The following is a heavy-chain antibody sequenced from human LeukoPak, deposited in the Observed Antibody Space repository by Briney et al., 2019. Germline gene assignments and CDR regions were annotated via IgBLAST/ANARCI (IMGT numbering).Heavy chain of an antibody. Sequence: ASVKVSCKASGYTFTSYDINWVRQATGQGREWMGWMNPNSGNTGYAQKFQGRVTMTRNTSISTAYMELSSLRSEDTAVYYCARSWELRYGMDVWGQGTTVTVSS. CDR1: GYTFTSYD. J-gene: IGHJ6*02. CDR3: ARSWELRYGMDV. CDR2: MNPNSGNT. D-gene: IGHD1-26*01. V-gene: IGHV1-8*01.